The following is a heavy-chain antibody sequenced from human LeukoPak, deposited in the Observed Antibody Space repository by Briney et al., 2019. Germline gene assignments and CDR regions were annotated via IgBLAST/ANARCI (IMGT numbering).Heavy chain of an antibody. Sequence: PGGSLRLSCAAYGFTFSSYSMNWVRQAPGKGLEWVSSISSSSSYIYYADSVKGQFTISRDNAKNSLYLQMNSLRAEDTAVYYCARVSTGIGRDYWGQGTLVTVSS. CDR3: ARVSTGIGRDY. D-gene: IGHD2-8*02. CDR2: ISSSSSYI. CDR1: GFTFSSYS. J-gene: IGHJ4*02. V-gene: IGHV3-21*01.